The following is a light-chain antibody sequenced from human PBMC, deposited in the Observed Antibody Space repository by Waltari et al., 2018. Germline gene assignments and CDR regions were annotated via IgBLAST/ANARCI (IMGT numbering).Light chain of an antibody. Sequence: EIVLTQSPDFQSVTPKEKVTITCRASQSIGRSLHWYQRKPGQSPNLLIKYAAQSISGVPSRFRCSGSGTDFTLTITSLEAEDAATYFCHQSSKLPITFGQGTRLEI. V-gene: IGKV6-21*02. J-gene: IGKJ5*01. CDR3: HQSSKLPIT. CDR2: YAA. CDR1: QSIGRS.